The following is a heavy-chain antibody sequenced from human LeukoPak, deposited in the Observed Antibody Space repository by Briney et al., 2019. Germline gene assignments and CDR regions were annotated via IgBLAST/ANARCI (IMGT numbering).Heavy chain of an antibody. CDR3: PRVARCTSCFDVDY. J-gene: IGHJ4*02. D-gene: IGHD2-2*01. Sequence: PSETLSLTCTVSGYSITSAYYWGWIRQPPGKGLEWIGSFFLKGSTYYNPSLKSRVTISVDTSTNQFSLTLSSVTAADTAVYYCPRVARCTSCFDVDYWGQGTLVTVSS. CDR2: FFLKGST. CDR1: GYSITSAYY. V-gene: IGHV4-38-2*02.